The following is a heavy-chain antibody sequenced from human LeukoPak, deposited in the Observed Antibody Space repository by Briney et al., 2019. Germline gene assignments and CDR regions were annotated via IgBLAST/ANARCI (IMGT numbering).Heavy chain of an antibody. J-gene: IGHJ3*02. CDR3: ARPSQPSRRITMIVVVNTAAFDI. Sequence: SETLSLTCTVSGGSISSGDYYWSWIRQPPGKGLEWIGYIYYSGSTYYNPSLKSRVTLSVDTSKNQFSLKLSSVTAADTAVYYCARPSQPSRRITMIVVVNTAAFDIWGQGTMVTVSS. V-gene: IGHV4-30-4*08. D-gene: IGHD3-22*01. CDR1: GGSISSGDYY. CDR2: IYYSGST.